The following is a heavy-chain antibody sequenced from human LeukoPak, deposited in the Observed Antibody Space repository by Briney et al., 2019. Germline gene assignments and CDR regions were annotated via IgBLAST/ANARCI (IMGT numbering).Heavy chain of an antibody. CDR2: IYYSGST. CDR3: AREDDFWGGFDY. Sequence: PSETLSLTCTVSGVSISSSSYYWGWIRQPPGKGLEWIGSIYYSGSTYYNPSLKSRVTISVDTSKNQFSLKLSSVTAADTAVYYCAREDDFWGGFDYWGQGTLVTVSS. J-gene: IGHJ4*02. V-gene: IGHV4-39*07. CDR1: GVSISSSSYY. D-gene: IGHD3-3*01.